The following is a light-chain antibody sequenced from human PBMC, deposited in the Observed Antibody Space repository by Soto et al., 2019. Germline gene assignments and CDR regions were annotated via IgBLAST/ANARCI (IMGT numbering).Light chain of an antibody. Sequence: QSVLNQPPSASGSPGQSVTISCTGTSSDVGGYTYVSWYQQHPGKAPKLMIYEVSKRPSGVPDRFSGSKSGNTASLTVSGLQAEDEADYFCSSYAGSNIYVFGTGTKVTVL. CDR2: EVS. CDR3: SSYAGSNIYV. V-gene: IGLV2-8*01. J-gene: IGLJ1*01. CDR1: SSDVGGYTY.